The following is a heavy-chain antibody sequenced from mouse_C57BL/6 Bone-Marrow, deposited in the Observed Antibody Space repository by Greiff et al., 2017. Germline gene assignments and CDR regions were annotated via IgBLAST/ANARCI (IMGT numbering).Heavy chain of an antibody. CDR3: ARKTGTGGYYAMDY. CDR1: GYTFTGYW. J-gene: IGHJ4*01. D-gene: IGHD4-1*01. V-gene: IGHV1-9*01. Sequence: VKLMESGAELMKPGASVKLSCKATGYTFTGYWIEWVKQRPGHGLEWIGEILPGSGSTNYNEKFKGKATFTADTSSNTAYMQLSSLTTEDSAIYYCARKTGTGGYYAMDYWGQGTSVTVSS. CDR2: ILPGSGST.